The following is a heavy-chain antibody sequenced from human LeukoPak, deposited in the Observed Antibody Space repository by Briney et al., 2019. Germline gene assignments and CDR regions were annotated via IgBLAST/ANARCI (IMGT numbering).Heavy chain of an antibody. CDR2: INPNSGGT. Sequence: GASVKVSCKASGYTFTGYYMHWVRQAPGQGLEWMGWINPNSGGTNYAQKFQGRVTMTRDTSISTAYMELSRLRSDDTAVYYCARLRFVALRDTYYYYYYMDVWGKGTTVTISS. J-gene: IGHJ6*03. D-gene: IGHD3-10*01. CDR1: GYTFTGYY. V-gene: IGHV1-2*02. CDR3: ARLRFVALRDTYYYYYYMDV.